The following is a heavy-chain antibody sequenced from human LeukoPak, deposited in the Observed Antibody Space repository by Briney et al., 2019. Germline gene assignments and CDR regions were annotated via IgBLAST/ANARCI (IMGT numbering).Heavy chain of an antibody. CDR2: VRAKTDGGTT. J-gene: IGHJ4*02. Sequence: PGGSLRLSCAVSGFTFTNAWMNWVRQAPGKGLGWVCRVRAKTDGGTTEYAAPVKGRFSISRDDSTNTVYLQMNSLITEDTAIYYCAADTPVPLAQIDYWGQGALVTVSS. CDR3: AADTPVPLAQIDY. CDR1: GFTFTNAW. D-gene: IGHD2/OR15-2a*01. V-gene: IGHV3-15*01.